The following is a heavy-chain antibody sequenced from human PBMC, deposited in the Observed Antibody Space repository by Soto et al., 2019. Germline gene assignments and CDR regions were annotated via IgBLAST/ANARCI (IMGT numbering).Heavy chain of an antibody. D-gene: IGHD3-22*01. CDR1: GYTFTSYG. V-gene: IGHV1-18*01. Sequence: ASVKVSCKASGYTFTSYGISWVRQAPGQGLEWMGWTSAYNGNTNYAQKLQGRVTMTTDTSTSTAYMELRSLRSDDTAVYYCARVGGHYYDSSVQDFDYWGQGTLVTVSS. CDR3: ARVGGHYYDSSVQDFDY. J-gene: IGHJ4*02. CDR2: TSAYNGNT.